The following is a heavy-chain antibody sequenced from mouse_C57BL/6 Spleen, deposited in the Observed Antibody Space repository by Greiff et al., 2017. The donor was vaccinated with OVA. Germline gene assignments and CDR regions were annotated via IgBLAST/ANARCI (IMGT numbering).Heavy chain of an antibody. CDR2: IHPNSGST. CDR3: AREGATVVKDY. D-gene: IGHD1-1*01. CDR1: GYTFTSYW. J-gene: IGHJ2*01. Sequence: VQLQQPGAELVKPGASVKLSCKASGYTFTSYWMHWVKQRPGQGLEWIGMIHPNSGSTNYNEKFKSKATLTVDKSSSTAYMQLSSLTSEDSAVYYCAREGATVVKDYWGQGTTLTVSS. V-gene: IGHV1-64*01.